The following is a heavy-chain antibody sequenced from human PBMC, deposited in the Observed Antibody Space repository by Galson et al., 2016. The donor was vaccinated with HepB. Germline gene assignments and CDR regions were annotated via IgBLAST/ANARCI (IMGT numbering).Heavy chain of an antibody. CDR2: ISYDGSNT. D-gene: IGHD1-14*01. J-gene: IGHJ6*02. CDR1: GFSFSSYG. Sequence: SLRLSCAASGFSFSSYGMHWVRQAPGKGLEWVAIISYDGSNTYYADSVKGRFTISRDNSKNTVYLQMNSLRAEDTAVYYCAKGTRYYYYGMDVWGQGTTVTVSS. V-gene: IGHV3-30*18. CDR3: AKGTRYYYYGMDV.